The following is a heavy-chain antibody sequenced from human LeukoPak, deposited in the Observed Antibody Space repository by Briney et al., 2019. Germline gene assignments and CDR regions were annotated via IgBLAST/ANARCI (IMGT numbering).Heavy chain of an antibody. Sequence: GGSQRLPCAASGLTVSSNYMRWVRQARGKGLEWVSDISGSGGSPYYAAAVKGRFTISRDNSKNTLYLQMNSLRAEDTAVYYCARDVVEYCSGGSCTRYAYWGQGSLVTVSS. CDR3: ARDVVEYCSGGSCTRYAY. D-gene: IGHD2-15*01. J-gene: IGHJ4*02. CDR2: ISGSGGSP. V-gene: IGHV3-53*01. CDR1: GLTVSSNY.